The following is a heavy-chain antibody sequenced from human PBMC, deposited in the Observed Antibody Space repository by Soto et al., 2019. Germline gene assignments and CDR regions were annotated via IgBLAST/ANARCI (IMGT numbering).Heavy chain of an antibody. V-gene: IGHV3-30*03. J-gene: IGHJ5*02. CDR3: ERTRGGITMIETEKNWFDP. CDR1: GFTFSSYG. Sequence: XESLRLACAVSGFTFSSYGMHWVGQAPGKGLEWVAVISYDVSNKYYADSVKGRFTISRDNSKNTLYLQMNSLRAEDTAVYYCERTRGGITMIETEKNWFDPWGQGTLVT. CDR2: ISYDVSNK. D-gene: IGHD3-22*01.